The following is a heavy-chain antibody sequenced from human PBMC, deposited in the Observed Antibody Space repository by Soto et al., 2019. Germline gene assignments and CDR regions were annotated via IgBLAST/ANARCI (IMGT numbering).Heavy chain of an antibody. CDR3: ARGRIQLWYPLDY. J-gene: IGHJ4*02. CDR1: GGSISSYY. V-gene: IGHV4-59*01. CDR2: IYYSGST. D-gene: IGHD5-18*01. Sequence: SETLSLTCTVSGGSISSYYWSWIRQPPGKGLEWIGYIYYSGSTNYNPSLKSRVTISVDTSKNQFSLKLSSVTAADTAVYYCARGRIQLWYPLDYRAQGTLVPVSS.